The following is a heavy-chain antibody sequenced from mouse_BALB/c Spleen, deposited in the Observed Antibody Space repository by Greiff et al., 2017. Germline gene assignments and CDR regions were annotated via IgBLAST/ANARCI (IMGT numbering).Heavy chain of an antibody. V-gene: IGHV5-17*02. Sequence: DVQLVESGGGLVQPGGSRKLSCAASGFTFSSFGMHWVRQAPEKGLEWVAYISSGSSTIYYADTVKGRFTISRDNPKNTLFLQMTSLRSEDTAMYYSARDSSYWYFDVWGAGTTVTVSS. CDR2: ISSGSSTI. D-gene: IGHD1-1*01. J-gene: IGHJ1*01. CDR1: GFTFSSFG. CDR3: ARDSSYWYFDV.